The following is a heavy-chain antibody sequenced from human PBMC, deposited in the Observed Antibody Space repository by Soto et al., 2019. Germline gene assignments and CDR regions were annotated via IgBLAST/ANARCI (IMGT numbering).Heavy chain of an antibody. D-gene: IGHD3-3*01. CDR1: GYSFTTSW. J-gene: IGHJ6*02. CDR3: ARHEQFFYYYYGMDV. V-gene: IGHV5-51*01. Sequence: AASLKISCKASGYSFTTSWIAWVRQMPGKGLEWMGIINPGDSDIRYSPSFQGQVTISADNSITTAYLQWSSLKASDTAMYYCARHEQFFYYYYGMDVWGQGTAVTVSS. CDR2: INPGDSDI.